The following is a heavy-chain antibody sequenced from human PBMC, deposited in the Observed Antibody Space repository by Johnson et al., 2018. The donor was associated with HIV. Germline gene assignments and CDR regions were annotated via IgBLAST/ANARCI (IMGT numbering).Heavy chain of an antibody. V-gene: IGHV3-48*01. CDR2: ISSSGSTI. J-gene: IGHJ3*02. Sequence: MQLVESGGGLVQPGGSLRLSCAASGFTVSNNFMNWVRQAPGKGLEWVSYISSSGSTIYYADSVKGRFTISRDNSKKTLYLQMNSLRAEDTALYYCAGLGGSHDAFDIWGQGTMVTVSS. CDR3: AGLGGSHDAFDI. D-gene: IGHD1-26*01. CDR1: GFTVSNNF.